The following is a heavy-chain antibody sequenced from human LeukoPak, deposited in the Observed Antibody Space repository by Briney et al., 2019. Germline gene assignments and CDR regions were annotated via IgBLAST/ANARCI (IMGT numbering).Heavy chain of an antibody. D-gene: IGHD4-17*01. CDR1: GYTFSSSW. Sequence: GASLKISCKGSGYTFSSSWIGWVRQMPGIGLEWMGFIYPAGSDTRYSPSFQGQVSISVDKSISTAYLQWSSLKASDTAMYYCARLYGHYFDYWGQGTLVTVSS. CDR3: ARLYGHYFDY. J-gene: IGHJ4*02. CDR2: IYPAGSDT. V-gene: IGHV5-51*01.